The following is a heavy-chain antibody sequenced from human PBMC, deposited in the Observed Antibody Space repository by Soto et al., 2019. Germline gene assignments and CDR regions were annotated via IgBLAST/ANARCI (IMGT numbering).Heavy chain of an antibody. Sequence: GGSLRLSCAASGFTFSSYGMHWVRQAPGKGLEWVAVISYDGSNKYYADSVKGRFTISRDNSKNTLYLQMNSLRAEDTAVYYCAKEGGYSYGLPGYFDYWGQGTLVTVSS. CDR3: AKEGGYSYGLPGYFDY. D-gene: IGHD5-18*01. CDR2: ISYDGSNK. CDR1: GFTFSSYG. J-gene: IGHJ4*02. V-gene: IGHV3-30*18.